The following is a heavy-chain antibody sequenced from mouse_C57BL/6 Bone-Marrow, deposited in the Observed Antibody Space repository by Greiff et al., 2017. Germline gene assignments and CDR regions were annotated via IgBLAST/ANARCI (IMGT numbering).Heavy chain of an antibody. CDR3: ARSGPLGRSFCY. D-gene: IGHD4-1*01. CDR2: IYPTSGRT. V-gene: IGHV1-55*01. CDR1: GYTFTSYW. Sequence: QVQLQQPGAELVKPGASVKMSCKASGYTFTSYWITWVKQRPGQGLEWIGDIYPTSGRTNYNEKFKSKAILTVDTSSNTAYMQLSSLTSEDSAVFDCARSGPLGRSFCYGGQGTTLTVSS. J-gene: IGHJ2*01.